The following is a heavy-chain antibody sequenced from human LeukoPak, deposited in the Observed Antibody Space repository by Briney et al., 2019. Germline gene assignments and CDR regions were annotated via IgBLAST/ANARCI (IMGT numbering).Heavy chain of an antibody. CDR1: GGSISSSSYY. D-gene: IGHD2-2*01. CDR3: ARRIGCSSTSCFHDAFDI. V-gene: IGHV4-39*01. Sequence: SETLSLTCTVSGGSISSSSYYWGWIRQPPGKGLEWIGSIYYSGSTYYNPSLKSRVTISVDTSKNQFSLKLSSVTAADTAVYYCARRIGCSSTSCFHDAFDIWGQGTMVTVSS. J-gene: IGHJ3*02. CDR2: IYYSGST.